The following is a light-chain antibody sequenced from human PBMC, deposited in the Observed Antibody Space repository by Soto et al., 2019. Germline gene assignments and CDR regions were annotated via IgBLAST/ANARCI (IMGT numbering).Light chain of an antibody. CDR1: QSVSSTY. CDR3: QHYGSSPET. CDR2: AAS. Sequence: EIVLTQSPGTLSLSPGARAPLSCRASQSVSSTYLAWYQQKPGQAPRLLIYAASSRATGIPDRFSGSGSGTDFTLTISRLEPEDFAVYYCQHYGSSPETFGQGTKVDIK. J-gene: IGKJ1*01. V-gene: IGKV3-20*01.